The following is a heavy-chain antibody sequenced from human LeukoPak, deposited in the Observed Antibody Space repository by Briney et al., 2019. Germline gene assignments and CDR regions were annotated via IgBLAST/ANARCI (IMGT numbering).Heavy chain of an antibody. V-gene: IGHV3-30*04. D-gene: IGHD3-9*01. J-gene: IGHJ3*02. Sequence: PGGSLRLSCAASGFTFSSYAMHWVRQAPGKGLEWVTVISYDGSNKYYADSVKGRFTISRDNSKNTLYLQMNSLRAEDTAVYYCARDDYDILTGSTGGAFDIWGQGTMVTVSS. CDR2: ISYDGSNK. CDR3: ARDDYDILTGSTGGAFDI. CDR1: GFTFSSYA.